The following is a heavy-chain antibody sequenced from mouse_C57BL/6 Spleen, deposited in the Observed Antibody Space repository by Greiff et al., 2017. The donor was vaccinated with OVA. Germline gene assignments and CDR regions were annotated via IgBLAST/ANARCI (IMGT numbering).Heavy chain of an antibody. V-gene: IGHV1-69*01. Sequence: QVQLQQSGAELVMPGASVKLSCKASGYTFTSYWMHWVKQRPGQGLEWIGEIDPSDSYTNYNQKFKGKSTLTVDKSSSTAYMQLSSLTSEDSAVYYCARGDGYYRVLDYWGQGTTLTVSS. CDR2: IDPSDSYT. J-gene: IGHJ2*01. D-gene: IGHD2-3*01. CDR3: ARGDGYYRVLDY. CDR1: GYTFTSYW.